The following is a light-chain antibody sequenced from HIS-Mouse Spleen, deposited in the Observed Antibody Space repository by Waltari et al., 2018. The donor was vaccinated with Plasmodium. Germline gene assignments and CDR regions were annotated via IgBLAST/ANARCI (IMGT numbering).Light chain of an antibody. Sequence: EIVLTQSPATLSVSPGERATLSCRASQSVSSNLAGYQQKHARPATMLLYGAATRATSVPANFIGSGSATKFTTPISSMQSEDDAVYYCQQYYNWSLTFGQGTKLEIK. CDR1: QSVSSN. CDR3: QQYYNWSLT. CDR2: GAA. J-gene: IGKJ1*01. V-gene: IGKV3-15*01.